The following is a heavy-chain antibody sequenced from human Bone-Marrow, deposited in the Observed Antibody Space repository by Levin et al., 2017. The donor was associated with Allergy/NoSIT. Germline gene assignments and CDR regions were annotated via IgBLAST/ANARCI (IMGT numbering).Heavy chain of an antibody. V-gene: IGHV3-21*06. CDR1: GFSFSSYS. D-gene: IGHD2-15*01. Sequence: GESLKISCVSSGFSFSSYSLSWVRQAPGKGLELVSSIASAVSYTYYADSLKGRFTISRDNAKNSLFLQMDNLREDDTAMYYCARSQGGLQLLPFDFWGQGTLVTVSS. J-gene: IGHJ4*02. CDR2: IASAVSYT. CDR3: ARSQGGLQLLPFDF.